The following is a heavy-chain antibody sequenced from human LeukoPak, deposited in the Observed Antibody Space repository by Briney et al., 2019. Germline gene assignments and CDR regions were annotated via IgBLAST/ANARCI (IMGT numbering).Heavy chain of an antibody. V-gene: IGHV3-74*01. CDR2: INSDGSST. J-gene: IGHJ4*02. D-gene: IGHD1-26*01. CDR1: GFTFSSYW. CDR3: ARDRRTVGAIPFDY. Sequence: PGGSLRLSCAASGFTFSSYWMHWVRQAPGEGLVWVSRINSDGSSTSYADSVKGRFTISRDNAKNTLYLQMNSLRAEDTAVYYCARDRRTVGAIPFDYWGQGTLVTVSS.